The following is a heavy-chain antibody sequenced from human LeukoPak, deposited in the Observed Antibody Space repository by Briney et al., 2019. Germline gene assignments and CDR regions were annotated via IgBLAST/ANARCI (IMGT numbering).Heavy chain of an antibody. D-gene: IGHD4-17*01. CDR2: INPNSGAT. J-gene: IGHJ6*03. CDR3: AREYGDYGSYYYYYYMDV. CDR1: GYIFTGYY. Sequence: ASVKVSCKASGYIFTGYYIHWVRQAPGQGLEWMGWINPNSGATNYAQKLQGRVTMTTDTSTSTAYMELRSLRSDDTAVYYCAREYGDYGSYYYYYYMDVWGKGTTVTVSS. V-gene: IGHV1-2*02.